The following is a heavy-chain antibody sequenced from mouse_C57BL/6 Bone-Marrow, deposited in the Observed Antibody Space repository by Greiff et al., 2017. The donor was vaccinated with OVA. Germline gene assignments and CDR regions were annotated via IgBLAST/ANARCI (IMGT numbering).Heavy chain of an antibody. CDR3: ARRMLTGSFFDY. J-gene: IGHJ2*01. Sequence: QVQLKQPGAELVMPGASVKLSCKASGYTFTSYWMHWVKQRPGQGLEWIGEIDPSDSYTNYNQKFKGKSTLTVDKSSSTAYMQLSSLTSEDSAVYYCARRMLTGSFFDYWGQGTTLTVSS. V-gene: IGHV1-69*01. D-gene: IGHD4-1*01. CDR2: IDPSDSYT. CDR1: GYTFTSYW.